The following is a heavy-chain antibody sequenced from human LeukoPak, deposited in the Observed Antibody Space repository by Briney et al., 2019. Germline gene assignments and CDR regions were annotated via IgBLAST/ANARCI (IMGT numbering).Heavy chain of an antibody. Sequence: SETLSLTCAVSGYSISSGYYGGWIRPPPGKGLEGIGSIYHSGSTYYNPSLNSRVTISVDTSKNQFSLKLSSVTAADTAVYYCARMGYYYDSSRFDPWGQGTLVTVSS. J-gene: IGHJ5*02. CDR2: IYHSGST. CDR3: ARMGYYYDSSRFDP. CDR1: GYSISSGYY. D-gene: IGHD3-22*01. V-gene: IGHV4-38-2*01.